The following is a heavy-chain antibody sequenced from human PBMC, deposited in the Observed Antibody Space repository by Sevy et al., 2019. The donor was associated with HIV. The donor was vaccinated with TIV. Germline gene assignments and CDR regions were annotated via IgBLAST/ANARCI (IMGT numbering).Heavy chain of an antibody. CDR1: GGSFSGYF. CDR2: INDSGIT. V-gene: IGHV4-34*01. CDR3: ARSPPVVVVPGAPSWFDP. J-gene: IGHJ5*02. D-gene: IGHD2-2*01. Sequence: SETLSLTCAVHGGSFSGYFWSWIRESPGKGLEWIGEINDSGITNYNPSLKSRVTISVDTSKKEFSLRLSSVTAADTAVYYCARSPPVVVVPGAPSWFDPWGQGTLVTVSS.